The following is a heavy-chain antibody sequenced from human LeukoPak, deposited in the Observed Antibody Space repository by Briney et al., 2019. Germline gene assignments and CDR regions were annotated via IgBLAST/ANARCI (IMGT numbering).Heavy chain of an antibody. D-gene: IGHD5-24*01. J-gene: IGHJ2*01. Sequence: GGSLRLSCAASGFIFSSYSMNWVRQAPGKGLEWVSSISSSSSYIYCADSVKGRFTISRDNAKNSLYLQMNSLRAEDTAVYYCARGLEEMATITRYWYFDLWGRGTLVTVSS. CDR2: ISSSSSYI. V-gene: IGHV3-21*01. CDR3: ARGLEEMATITRYWYFDL. CDR1: GFIFSSYS.